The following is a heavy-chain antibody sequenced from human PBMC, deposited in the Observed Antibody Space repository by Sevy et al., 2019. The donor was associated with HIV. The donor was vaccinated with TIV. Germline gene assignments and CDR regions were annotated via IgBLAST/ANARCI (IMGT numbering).Heavy chain of an antibody. Sequence: GGSLRLSCAASGFTFSSYGMHWVRQAPGKGLEWVAVIWFDGSNTYYADSVKGRFTISRDIAENTLHLIMNSLRAEDTAVYYCARDLEFYDYGAYGPSFMPDYWGQGTLVTVSS. J-gene: IGHJ4*02. CDR3: ARDLEFYDYGAYGPSFMPDY. D-gene: IGHD3-16*01. CDR1: GFTFSSYG. V-gene: IGHV3-33*01. CDR2: IWFDGSNT.